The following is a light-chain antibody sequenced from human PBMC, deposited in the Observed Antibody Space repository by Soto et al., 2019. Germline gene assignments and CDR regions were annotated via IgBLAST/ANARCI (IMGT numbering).Light chain of an antibody. Sequence: EVVMTQSPATLSVSPGERATLSCRASQSVTGNLAWYQQKPGRAPRLLIYGASTRDTGIPARFSGSGSGTEFTLTISSLQSEDFAIYYCQQYNNWPITFGQGTRLEI. CDR1: QSVTGN. CDR3: QQYNNWPIT. V-gene: IGKV3-15*01. CDR2: GAS. J-gene: IGKJ5*01.